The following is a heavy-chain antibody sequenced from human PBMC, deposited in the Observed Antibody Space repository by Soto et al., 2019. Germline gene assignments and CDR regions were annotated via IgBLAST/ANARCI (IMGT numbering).Heavy chain of an antibody. V-gene: IGHV4-61*01. CDR1: GGSVSSGSYY. CDR2: IYYSGST. D-gene: IGHD3-10*01. Sequence: PSETLSLTCTVSGGSVSSGSYYWSWIRQPPGKGLEWIGYIYYSGSTNYNPSLKSRVTTSVDTSKNQFSLKLSSVTAADTAVYYCARSRRSPWFDPWGQGTLVTVSS. J-gene: IGHJ5*02. CDR3: ARSRRSPWFDP.